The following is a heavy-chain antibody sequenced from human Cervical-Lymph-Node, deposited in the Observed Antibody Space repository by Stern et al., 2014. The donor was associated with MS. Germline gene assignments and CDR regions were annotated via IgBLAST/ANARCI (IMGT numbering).Heavy chain of an antibody. D-gene: IGHD3-3*01. Sequence: VQLVESGGGLVQPGGSLRLSCAASGFTFSSYWMHWVRQAPGKGLVWVSRINSDGSSTSYADSVKGRFTISRDNAKNTLYLQMNSLRAEDTAVYYCARASPYDFWSGYFDYWGQGTLVTVSS. V-gene: IGHV3-74*02. CDR2: INSDGSST. J-gene: IGHJ4*02. CDR1: GFTFSSYW. CDR3: ARASPYDFWSGYFDY.